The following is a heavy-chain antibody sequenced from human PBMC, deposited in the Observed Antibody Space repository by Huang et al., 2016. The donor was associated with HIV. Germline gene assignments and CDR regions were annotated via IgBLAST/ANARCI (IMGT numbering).Heavy chain of an antibody. CDR3: ARDPKYHRIGYYRQRRGIDI. CDR1: GYPFTSYG. CDR2: ISASSGDT. Sequence: QIQLMQSGPELKQPGASVKVSCKASGYPFTSYGITWWRQAPGQGPEWMGWISASSGDTEYAQKFQGRVTLTTDTSTNIAYMELRSLRSDDTAKYYCARDPKYHRIGYYRQRRGIDIWGQGTMVIVSS. V-gene: IGHV1-18*01. D-gene: IGHD3-22*01. J-gene: IGHJ3*02.